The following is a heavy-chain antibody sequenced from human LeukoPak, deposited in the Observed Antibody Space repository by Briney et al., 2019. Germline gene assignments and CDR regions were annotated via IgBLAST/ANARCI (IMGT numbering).Heavy chain of an antibody. Sequence: SETLSLTCTVSGGSVSSSNYYWNWIRQPPGKGLEWIGYIYYSGSTNYNPSLKSRVTISVDTSKNQFSLKLSSVTAADTAVYYCARDSPYGLLDPWGQGTLVTVSS. D-gene: IGHD3-10*01. CDR3: ARDSPYGLLDP. V-gene: IGHV4-61*01. CDR1: GGSVSSSNYY. CDR2: IYYSGST. J-gene: IGHJ5*02.